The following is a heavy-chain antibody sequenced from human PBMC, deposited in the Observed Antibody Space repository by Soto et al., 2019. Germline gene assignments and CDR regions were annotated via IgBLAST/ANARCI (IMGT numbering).Heavy chain of an antibody. J-gene: IGHJ3*02. V-gene: IGHV4-31*03. CDR1: GGSISRGGYY. D-gene: IGHD1-20*01. CDR3: ARVGISGTIDAFDI. CDR2: IYYSGTS. Sequence: SETLSLTCTFSGGSISRGGYYWSWIRQHPGKGLDWIGYIYYSGTSYYNPSLKSRVTISVDTSKNQFSLKLSSVTAADTAVYYCARVGISGTIDAFDIWGQGTMVTVSS.